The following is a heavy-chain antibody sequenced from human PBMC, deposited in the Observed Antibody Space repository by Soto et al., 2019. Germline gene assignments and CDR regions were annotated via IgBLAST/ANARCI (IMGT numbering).Heavy chain of an antibody. V-gene: IGHV3-74*01. Sequence: EVQLVESGGGVVQPGGSLRLSCAASGFSLSNYWMHWVRQVPGKGLVWVSLIDRDGYSSTYAEPMKGRFTISRDNAKNTLYLQINSLRAEDTAVYYCARRPIGTVTPDYWGQGTLVTVSS. CDR3: ARRPIGTVTPDY. CDR2: IDRDGYSS. J-gene: IGHJ4*02. D-gene: IGHD4-17*01. CDR1: GFSLSNYW.